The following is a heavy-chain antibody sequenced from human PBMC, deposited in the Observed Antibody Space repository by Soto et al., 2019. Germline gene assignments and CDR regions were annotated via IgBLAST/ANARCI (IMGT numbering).Heavy chain of an antibody. J-gene: IGHJ6*02. V-gene: IGHV3-30*18. CDR1: GFTFSSYG. CDR2: ISYDGSNK. D-gene: IGHD2-2*01. CDR3: AKGGYCSSTSCYQDYYYYYGMDV. Sequence: QVQLVESGGGVVQPGRSLRLSCAASGFTFSSYGMHWVRQAPGKGLEWVAVISYDGSNKYYADSVKGRFTISRDNSENTLYLQMNSLRAEDTAVYYCAKGGYCSSTSCYQDYYYYYGMDVWGQGTTVTVSS.